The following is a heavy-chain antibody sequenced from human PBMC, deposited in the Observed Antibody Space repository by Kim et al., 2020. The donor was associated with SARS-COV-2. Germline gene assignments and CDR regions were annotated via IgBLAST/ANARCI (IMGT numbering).Heavy chain of an antibody. D-gene: IGHD5-18*01. V-gene: IGHV3-21*01. CDR3: ARDFWGRGTQLLGYYYYGMAV. CDR1: GFTFSSYS. J-gene: IGHJ6*02. CDR2: ISSSSSYI. Sequence: GGSLRLSCAASGFTFSSYSMNWVRQAPGKGLEWVSSISSSSSYIYYADSVKGRFTISRDNAKNSLYLQMNSLRAEDTAVYYCARDFWGRGTQLLGYYYYGMAVWGQGTTVTVSS.